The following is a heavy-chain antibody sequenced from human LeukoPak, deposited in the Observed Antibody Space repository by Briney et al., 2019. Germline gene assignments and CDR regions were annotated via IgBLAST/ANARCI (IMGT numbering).Heavy chain of an antibody. CDR1: GDSVSSNSAT. J-gene: IGHJ4*02. CDR3: ARAQGALNS. D-gene: IGHD3-16*01. Sequence: SQTLSLTCAISGDSVSSNSATWNWIRQSPSRGLEWLGRTYYRSKWYNDYAVSVNGRITIIPDTSENQFSLQLNSVAPEDTAVYYCARAQGALNSWGQGTLVTVSS. CDR2: TYYRSKWYN. V-gene: IGHV6-1*01.